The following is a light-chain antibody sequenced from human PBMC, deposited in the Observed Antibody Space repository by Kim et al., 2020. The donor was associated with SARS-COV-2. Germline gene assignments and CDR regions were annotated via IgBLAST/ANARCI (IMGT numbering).Light chain of an antibody. Sequence: VSPGQTARITCSGDVLAKKYARWFQQKPGQAPVLVIYKDSERPSGIPERFSGSSSGTTVTLTISGAQVEDEADYYCYSAAENHLRVFGGGTKLTVL. V-gene: IGLV3-27*01. CDR3: YSAAENHLRV. CDR2: KDS. CDR1: VLAKKY. J-gene: IGLJ2*01.